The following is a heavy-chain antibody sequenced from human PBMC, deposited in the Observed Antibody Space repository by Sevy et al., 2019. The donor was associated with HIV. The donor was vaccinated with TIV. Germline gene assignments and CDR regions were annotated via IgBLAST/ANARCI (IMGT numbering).Heavy chain of an antibody. D-gene: IGHD3-3*01. Sequence: GGSLRLSCAASGFTFSTYAMHWVSQTPGKGLEWVAVISFDGSNAYYADSVKGRFTISRDNSKYALYLQKNGLIPEDSSVYYCGRASGPGGWGQGTLVTVSS. J-gene: IGHJ4*02. CDR3: GRASGPGG. CDR1: GFTFSTYA. V-gene: IGHV3-30*01. CDR2: ISFDGSNA.